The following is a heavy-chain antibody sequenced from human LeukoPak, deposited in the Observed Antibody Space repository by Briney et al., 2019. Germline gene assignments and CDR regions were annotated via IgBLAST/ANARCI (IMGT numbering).Heavy chain of an antibody. CDR1: GFTFSSYG. CDR2: ISRSGDNT. CDR3: AKVGYCTGSSCYNLEY. J-gene: IGHJ4*02. V-gene: IGHV3-23*01. D-gene: IGHD2-15*01. Sequence: GGSLRLSCAASGFTFSSYGMNWVRQAPGKGLEWVSGISRSGDNTYYADSVKGRFTISRDKSKNTLYLQMNSLRAEDTAVYFCAKVGYCTGSSCYNLEYWGQGTLVTVSS.